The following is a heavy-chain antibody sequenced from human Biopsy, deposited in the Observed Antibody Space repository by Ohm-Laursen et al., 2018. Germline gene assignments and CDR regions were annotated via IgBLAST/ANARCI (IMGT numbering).Heavy chain of an antibody. V-gene: IGHV3-66*01. Sequence: SLRLSCAASGFTVINNDISWVRQAPGKGLEWASFISSSGVQYHADSVKGRFTISRDNSKNTLYLQMNSLRAEDTAVYYCVRASIFGVATSGFYYYGMDVWGQGTTVPVSS. CDR3: VRASIFGVATSGFYYYGMDV. CDR2: ISSSGVQ. CDR1: GFTVINND. J-gene: IGHJ6*02. D-gene: IGHD3-3*01.